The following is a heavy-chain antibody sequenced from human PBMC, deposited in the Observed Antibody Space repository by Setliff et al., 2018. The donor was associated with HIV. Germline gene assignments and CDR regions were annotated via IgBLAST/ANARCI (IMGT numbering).Heavy chain of an antibody. J-gene: IGHJ6*03. CDR3: ARDRTHSKVPRPYYYIDV. Sequence: PSETLSLTCTDSGGSISSGSYYWNWIRQPAGKGLEWIGRIYTSGSTNYNPSLKSRVTISVDTSKNQFSLKLSSVTAADTAVYYCARDRTHSKVPRPYYYIDVWGKGTTVTVSS. V-gene: IGHV4-61*02. D-gene: IGHD6-13*01. CDR1: GGSISSGSYY. CDR2: IYTSGST.